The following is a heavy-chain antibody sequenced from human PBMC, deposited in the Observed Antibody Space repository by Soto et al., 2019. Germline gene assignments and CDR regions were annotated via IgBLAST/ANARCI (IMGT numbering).Heavy chain of an antibody. CDR3: ARGNVIASRPADY. CDR1: GGSFSNYY. Sequence: SETLSLTCAVYGGSFSNYYWSWIRQPPGKGLEWIGEINQSGITNYNPSLKSRVTISEDASKNQFSLKLSSVTAADTAGYYCARGNVIASRPADYWGQGTLVTVSA. D-gene: IGHD3-16*02. CDR2: INQSGIT. J-gene: IGHJ4*02. V-gene: IGHV4-34*01.